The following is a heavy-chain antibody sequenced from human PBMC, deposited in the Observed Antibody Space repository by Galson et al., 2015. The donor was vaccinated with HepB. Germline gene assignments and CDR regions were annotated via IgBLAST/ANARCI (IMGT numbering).Heavy chain of an antibody. CDR3: ARGGVYYYGSGSNNWFDP. CDR2: IDPSDSYT. D-gene: IGHD3-10*01. Sequence: QSGAEVKKPGESLRISCKGSGYSFTSYWISWVRQMSGKGLEWMGRIDPSDSYTNYSPSFQGHVTISADKSISTAYLQWSSLKASDTAMYYCARGGVYYYGSGSNNWFDPWGQGTLVTVSS. V-gene: IGHV5-10-1*01. CDR1: GYSFTSYW. J-gene: IGHJ5*02.